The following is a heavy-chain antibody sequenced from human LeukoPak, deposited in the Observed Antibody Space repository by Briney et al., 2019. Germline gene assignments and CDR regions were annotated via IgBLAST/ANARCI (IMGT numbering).Heavy chain of an antibody. V-gene: IGHV3-66*01. J-gene: IGHJ4*02. CDR2: IYYGSTGT. CDR1: GLTVRSNY. D-gene: IGHD2-15*01. CDR3: ASLRSASPVQVY. Sequence: GGSLRLSCAASGLTVRSNYMSWVRQVQGKGLEWVSVIYYGSTGTHYADSVKGRFTISRDDSKNTLYLQMNTLRVENTGVYYCASLRSASPVQVYWGQGTLVTVSS.